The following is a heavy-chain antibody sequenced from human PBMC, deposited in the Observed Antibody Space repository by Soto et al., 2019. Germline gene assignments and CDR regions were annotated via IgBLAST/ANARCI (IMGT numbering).Heavy chain of an antibody. D-gene: IGHD5-18*01. CDR1: GGSISSYY. CDR3: AREGIRVGYYYYGMDV. J-gene: IGHJ6*02. V-gene: IGHV4-59*01. Sequence: SSETLSLTCTVSGGSISSYYWSWIRQPPGKGLEWIGYIYYSGSTNYNPSLKSRVTISVDTSKNQFSLKLSSVTAADTAVYYCAREGIRVGYYYYGMDVWGQGTTVTVSS. CDR2: IYYSGST.